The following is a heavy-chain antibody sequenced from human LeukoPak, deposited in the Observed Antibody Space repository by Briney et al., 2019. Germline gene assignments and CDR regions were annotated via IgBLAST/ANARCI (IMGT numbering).Heavy chain of an antibody. D-gene: IGHD6-13*01. CDR1: GYTFTGYY. V-gene: IGHV1-2*02. CDR2: INPNSGGT. J-gene: IGHJ6*03. Sequence: GASVKVSCKASGYTFTGYYMHWVRQAPGQGLEWMGWINPNSGGTNYAQKFQGRVTMTRDTSISTAYMELSRLRSDDTAVYYCARDSSSWYGYYYYYMDVWGKGTTVTISS. CDR3: ARDSSSWYGYYYYYMDV.